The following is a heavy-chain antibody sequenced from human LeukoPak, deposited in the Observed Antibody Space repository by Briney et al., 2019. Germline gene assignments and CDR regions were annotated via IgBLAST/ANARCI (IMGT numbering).Heavy chain of an antibody. CDR2: TYYRSKWYN. D-gene: IGHD6-19*01. V-gene: IGHV6-1*01. CDR3: ARDQDSSGWSRYYFDY. J-gene: IGHJ4*02. Sequence: SQTLSLTCAISGDSVSSNSAAWNWIRQSPSRGLEWLGRTYYRSKWYNDYAVSVKSRITINPDTSKNQFSLQLNSVTPEDTAVYYCARDQDSSGWSRYYFDYWGQGTLVTVS. CDR1: GDSVSSNSAA.